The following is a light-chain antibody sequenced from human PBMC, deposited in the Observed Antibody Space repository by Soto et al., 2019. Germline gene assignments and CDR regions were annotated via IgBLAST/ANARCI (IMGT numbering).Light chain of an antibody. CDR3: QSYDSSLRVL. J-gene: IGLJ3*02. V-gene: IGLV1-40*01. Sequence: QSVLTQPPSVSGAPGQRVTISCTGSSSNIGAGYDVHWYQQLPGTAPKLLIYGNSNRPSGVPDRFSGSKSGTSASLAITWLQAEDEADYYCQSYDSSLRVLFGGGTKLTVL. CDR2: GNS. CDR1: SSNIGAGYD.